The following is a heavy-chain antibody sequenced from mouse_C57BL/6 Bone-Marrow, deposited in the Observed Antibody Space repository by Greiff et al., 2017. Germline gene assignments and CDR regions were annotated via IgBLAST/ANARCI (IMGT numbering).Heavy chain of an antibody. D-gene: IGHD1-1*01. V-gene: IGHV14-4*01. CDR3: TTVTTVVPFDY. CDR1: GFNIQDDY. CDR2: IDPENGDT. J-gene: IGHJ2*01. Sequence: EVQLQQSGAELVRPGASVKLSCTASGFNIQDDYMHWVKQRPEQGLEWIGWIDPENGDTEYASKFQGKATITADTSSNTAYLQLSSLTSEDTAVYYCTTVTTVVPFDYWGQGTTLTVSS.